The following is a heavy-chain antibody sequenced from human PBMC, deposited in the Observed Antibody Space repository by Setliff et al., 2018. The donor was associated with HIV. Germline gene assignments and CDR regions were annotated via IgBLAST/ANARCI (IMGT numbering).Heavy chain of an antibody. CDR3: ARETYYGSGSYLPTEYYYYYMDV. D-gene: IGHD3-10*01. J-gene: IGHJ6*03. CDR1: GGTFSSLA. Sequence: ASVKVSCKASGGTFSSLAISRVRQAPGQGLEWMGGIIPIFGTANYAQKFQGRVTITTDESTTTAYMELRSLRSEDTAVYYCARETYYGSGSYLPTEYYYYYMDVWGKGTTVTVSS. V-gene: IGHV1-69*05. CDR2: IIPIFGTA.